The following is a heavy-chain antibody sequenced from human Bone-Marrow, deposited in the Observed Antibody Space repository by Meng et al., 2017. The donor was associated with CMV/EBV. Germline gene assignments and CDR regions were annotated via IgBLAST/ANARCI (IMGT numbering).Heavy chain of an antibody. CDR1: GGSISSYY. CDR2: IYYSGST. J-gene: IGHJ4*02. D-gene: IGHD3-16*01. Sequence: SETLSLTCTVSGGSISSYYWSWIRQPPGKGLEWIGYIYYSGSTNYNPSLKSRVTISVDTSKNQFSLKLSSVTAADTAVYYCARLGPSTWNYWGQGTLVTVSS. CDR3: ARLGPSTWNY. V-gene: IGHV4-59*01.